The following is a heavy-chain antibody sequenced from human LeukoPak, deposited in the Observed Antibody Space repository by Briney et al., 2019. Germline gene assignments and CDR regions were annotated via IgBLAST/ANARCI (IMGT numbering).Heavy chain of an antibody. Sequence: ASVKVSCKASGYTFTSYGINWVRQATGQGLEWMGWMNPNSGNTGYAQKFQGRVTMTRNTSISTAYMELSSLRSEDTAVYYCARGDSSGYYGGANWFDPWGQGTLVTVSS. CDR2: MNPNSGNT. J-gene: IGHJ5*02. CDR3: ARGDSSGYYGGANWFDP. D-gene: IGHD3-22*01. CDR1: GYTFTSYG. V-gene: IGHV1-8*02.